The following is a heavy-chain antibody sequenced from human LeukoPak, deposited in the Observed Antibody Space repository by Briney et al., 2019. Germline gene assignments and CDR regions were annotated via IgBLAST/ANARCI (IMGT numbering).Heavy chain of an antibody. CDR1: GFTFSSYD. V-gene: IGHV3-13*01. Sequence: GGSLRLSCAASGFTFSSYDMHWVRQATGKGLEWVSAMGTGYDTYYPGSVKGRFAISRENAKNSLYLQMNSLRVEDTAVYYCARQKTPHGNFDYWGQGTLVTVSS. CDR3: ARQKTPHGNFDY. J-gene: IGHJ4*02. D-gene: IGHD1-26*01. CDR2: MGTGYDT.